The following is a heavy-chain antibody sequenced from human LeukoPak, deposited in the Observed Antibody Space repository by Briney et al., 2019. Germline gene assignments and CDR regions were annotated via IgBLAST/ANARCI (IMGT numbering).Heavy chain of an antibody. J-gene: IGHJ6*03. CDR3: ARGNGYQLLSLRKSRYYYYMDV. D-gene: IGHD2-2*01. Sequence: SETLSLTCTVSGGSISSSSYYWGWIRQPPGKGLEWIGSIYYSGSTYYNPSLKSRVTISVDTSKNQFSLKLSSVTAADTAVYYCARGNGYQLLSLRKSRYYYYMDVWGKGTTVTVSS. CDR2: IYYSGST. CDR1: GGSISSSSYY. V-gene: IGHV4-39*01.